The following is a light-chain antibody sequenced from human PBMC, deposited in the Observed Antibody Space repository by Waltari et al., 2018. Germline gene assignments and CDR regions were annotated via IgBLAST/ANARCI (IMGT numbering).Light chain of an antibody. CDR3: CSYAGSPWV. CDR2: EVS. J-gene: IGLJ3*02. CDR1: SSDIGSYNL. Sequence: QSALTQPASVSGSPGQSITISCTGSSSDIGSYNLVSWYQQHPDKAPKLLIHEVSERPPGCSNRFSGSKSGNTASLTISGLQAEDEADYYCCSYAGSPWVFGGGTKLTVL. V-gene: IGLV2-23*02.